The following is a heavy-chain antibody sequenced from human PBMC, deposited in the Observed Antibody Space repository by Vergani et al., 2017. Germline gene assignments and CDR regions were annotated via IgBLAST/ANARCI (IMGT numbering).Heavy chain of an antibody. V-gene: IGHV4-30-4*01. J-gene: IGHJ5*02. CDR2: IYYSGST. CDR1: GGSLSSGDYY. Sequence: QVQLQESGPGLVKPSQTLSLTCTVSGGSLSSGDYYWSWIRQPPGKGLGWIGYIYYSGSTYYNPSLKSRVTIPVDTSKNQFSLKLSSVTAADTAVYYCARDGDPPTNWFDPWGQGTLVTVSS. CDR3: ARDGDPPTNWFDP. D-gene: IGHD2-21*02.